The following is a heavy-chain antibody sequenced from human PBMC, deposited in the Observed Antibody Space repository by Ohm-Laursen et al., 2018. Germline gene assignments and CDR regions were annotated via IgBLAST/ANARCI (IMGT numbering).Heavy chain of an antibody. CDR2: VSYDGSEK. D-gene: IGHD3-3*01. V-gene: IGHV3-30*18. J-gene: IGHJ4*02. CDR1: GFNFSAYG. Sequence: SLRLSCAASGFNFSAYGMHWVRQAPGKGLAWVAVVSYDGSEKYYAEFVKGRFTISRDNSKNTLYLQMNSLRAEDTAVYYCAKDLRILRVLEWSCPEIGHWGQGSLVTVSS. CDR3: AKDLRILRVLEWSCPEIGH.